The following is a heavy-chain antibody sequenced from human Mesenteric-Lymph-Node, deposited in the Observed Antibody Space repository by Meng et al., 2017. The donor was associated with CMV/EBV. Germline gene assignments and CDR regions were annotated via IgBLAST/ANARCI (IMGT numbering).Heavy chain of an antibody. J-gene: IGHJ3*02. Sequence: SQTLSLTRAISGDSVSSKSAAWNWIRQSPSRGLEWLGRTSYRSKWYNDYAVSVKSRITINPDTSKNQFSLQLNSVTPEDTAVYYCARDWGFINYGGAFDIWGQGTMVTVSS. CDR2: TSYRSKWYN. D-gene: IGHD3-10*01. V-gene: IGHV6-1*01. CDR1: GDSVSSKSAA. CDR3: ARDWGFINYGGAFDI.